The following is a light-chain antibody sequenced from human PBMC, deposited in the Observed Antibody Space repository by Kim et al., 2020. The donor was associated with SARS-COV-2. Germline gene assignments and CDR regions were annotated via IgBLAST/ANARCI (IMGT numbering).Light chain of an antibody. CDR1: RGAFGGFKY. Sequence: PGQSVTISCTRGRGAFGGFKYVSWYQLHPGKAPKLLIYEVSKRPSGVPDRFSGSKSGDTASLTVSGLQPDDEGDYFCSSYTGSIVVFGGGTQLTVL. CDR3: SSYTGSIVV. CDR2: EVS. V-gene: IGLV2-8*01. J-gene: IGLJ2*01.